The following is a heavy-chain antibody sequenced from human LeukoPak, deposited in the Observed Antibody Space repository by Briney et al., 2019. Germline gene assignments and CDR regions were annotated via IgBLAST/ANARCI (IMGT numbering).Heavy chain of an antibody. Sequence: PGGSLRLSCAASGFTFSTYTMHWVRQAPGKGLEWVAVISYDGSNKYYADSVKGRFTISRDNSKNTLYLQMNSLRSDDTAVYYCARGTAARPGYYYYYTDVWGKGTTVTVSS. CDR2: ISYDGSNK. CDR3: ARGTAARPGYYYYYTDV. CDR1: GFTFSTYT. J-gene: IGHJ6*03. D-gene: IGHD6-6*01. V-gene: IGHV3-30-3*01.